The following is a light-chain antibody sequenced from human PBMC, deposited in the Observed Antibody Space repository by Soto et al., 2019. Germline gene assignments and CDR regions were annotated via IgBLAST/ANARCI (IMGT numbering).Light chain of an antibody. CDR1: SRDVGIYNY. CDR2: EVS. CDR3: SSYTSSSTLV. V-gene: IGLV2-14*01. J-gene: IGLJ1*01. Sequence: QSALTQPRSVSGSPGQSVTVSCTGTSRDVGIYNYVSWYQQHPGKAPKLMIYEVSNRPSGVSNRFSGSKSGNTASLTISGLQAEDEADYYCSSYTSSSTLVFGTGTKLTVL.